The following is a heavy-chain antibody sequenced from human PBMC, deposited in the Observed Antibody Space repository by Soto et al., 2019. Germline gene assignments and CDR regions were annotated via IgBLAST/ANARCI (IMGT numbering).Heavy chain of an antibody. CDR3: ARDRSGPGNWNYDTFDI. V-gene: IGHV1-69*01. CDR2: FIPMFGTA. CDR1: GGTFSSLG. D-gene: IGHD1-7*01. J-gene: IGHJ3*02. Sequence: QVQLVQSGAEVKKPGSSVKVSCKASGGTFSSLGISWVRQGPRQGLEWLGGFIPMFGTANYPQKFQGRVTLSASDSTSTAYMELSSLTSEDTAVYFCARDRSGPGNWNYDTFDIWGQGTMVTVSS.